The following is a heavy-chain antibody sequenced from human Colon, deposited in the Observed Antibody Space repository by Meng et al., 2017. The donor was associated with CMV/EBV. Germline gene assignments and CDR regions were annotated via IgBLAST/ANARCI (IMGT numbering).Heavy chain of an antibody. CDR2: SSSAGSHA. Sequence: GGSLRLSCSASRFAFSNYAMHWVRQAPGKGLEWVAVSSSAGSHAYYADSVRGRFTISRDNSKNTLYLQMNSLSADDTAVYYCAKDLWFGELSSFDIWGQGTMVTVSS. CDR1: RFAFSNYA. J-gene: IGHJ3*02. V-gene: IGHV3-30-3*01. CDR3: AKDLWFGELSSFDI. D-gene: IGHD3-10*01.